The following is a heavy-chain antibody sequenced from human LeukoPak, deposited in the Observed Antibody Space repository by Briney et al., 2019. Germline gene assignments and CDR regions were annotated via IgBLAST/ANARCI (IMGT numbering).Heavy chain of an antibody. CDR1: GFTFSSYE. V-gene: IGHV3-48*03. CDR3: ASFYSSSPNNYYYYGMDV. D-gene: IGHD6-13*01. CDR2: ISSTGSTI. Sequence: GGSLRLSCAASGFTFSSYEMNWVRQAPGKGLEWVSYISSTGSTIYYADSVKGRFTISRDNAKNSLYLQLKSLRVEDTAVYYCASFYSSSPNNYYYYGMDVWGQGTTVTVSS. J-gene: IGHJ6*02.